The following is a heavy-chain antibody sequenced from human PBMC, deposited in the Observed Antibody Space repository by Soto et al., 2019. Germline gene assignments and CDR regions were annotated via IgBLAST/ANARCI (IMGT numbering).Heavy chain of an antibody. CDR1: GYSISSSNW. D-gene: IGHD1-26*01. J-gene: IGHJ4*02. CDR2: IYYSGTT. V-gene: IGHV4-28*01. Sequence: QVQLQESGPGLVKPSDTLSLTCAVSGYSISSSNWWGWIRQPPGKGLEWIGYIYYSGTTYYNPSLQSRGTMSVDTSKTQFSLKLTSVTAVDTAVYYCARREIQGPIDYWGQGTLVTVSS. CDR3: ARREIQGPIDY.